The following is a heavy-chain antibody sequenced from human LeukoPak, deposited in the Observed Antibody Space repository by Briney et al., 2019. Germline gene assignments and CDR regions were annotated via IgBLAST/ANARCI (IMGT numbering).Heavy chain of an antibody. Sequence: SETLSLTCTVSGGSISSYYWSWIRQPPGKGLEWIGYIYDSGSTNYNPSLKSRVTISVDTSKNQFPLKLSSVTAADTAVYYCARVGGTNYYYYGMDVWGQGTTVTVSS. CDR2: IYDSGST. D-gene: IGHD2-2*01. J-gene: IGHJ6*02. CDR1: GGSISSYY. V-gene: IGHV4-59*01. CDR3: ARVGGTNYYYYGMDV.